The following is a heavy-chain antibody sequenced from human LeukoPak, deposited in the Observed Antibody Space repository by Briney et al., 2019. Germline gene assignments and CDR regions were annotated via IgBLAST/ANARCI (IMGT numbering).Heavy chain of an antibody. CDR1: GFIFSTFW. CDR2: INSDGSST. V-gene: IGHV3-74*01. CDR3: ARGGRGPDF. D-gene: IGHD3/OR15-3a*01. Sequence: GALRLSCATSGFIFSTFWMHWVRQAPGKGLVWVSRINSDGSSTNYADSVKGRFTISRDNAKNTLYLQMSGLRVEDTAVYYCARGGRGPDFWGQGTLVTVSS. J-gene: IGHJ4*02.